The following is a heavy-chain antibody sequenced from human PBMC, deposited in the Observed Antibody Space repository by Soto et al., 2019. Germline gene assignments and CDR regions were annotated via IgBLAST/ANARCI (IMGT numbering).Heavy chain of an antibody. CDR2: IMPVFHTT. V-gene: IGHV1-69*01. Sequence: QVQLVQSGAEVKKPGSSVKVSCQASGGTFNTFAITWVRQAPGQGLEWLGGIMPVFHTTNNAQTFQDRITATADDYTTTVYMKMTSMRYADTTVYYCAAATISPVSATLYHYGMDVWGQGTTVTVSS. CDR3: AAATISPVSATLYHYGMDV. CDR1: GGTFNTFA. D-gene: IGHD6-25*01. J-gene: IGHJ6*02.